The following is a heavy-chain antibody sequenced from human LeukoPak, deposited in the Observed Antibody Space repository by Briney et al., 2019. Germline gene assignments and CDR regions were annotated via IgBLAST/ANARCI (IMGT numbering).Heavy chain of an antibody. D-gene: IGHD3-3*01. V-gene: IGHV3-23*01. CDR1: GFTFSSYA. CDR2: ISGSGGST. J-gene: IGHJ4*02. CDR3: AKAIATNYDFWSGYPAHFDY. Sequence: GRSLRLSCAASGFTFSSYAMSWVRQAPGKGLEWVSAISGSGGSTYYADSVKGRFTISRDNSKNTLYLQMNSLRAEDTAVYYCAKAIATNYDFWSGYPAHFDYWGQGTLVTVSS.